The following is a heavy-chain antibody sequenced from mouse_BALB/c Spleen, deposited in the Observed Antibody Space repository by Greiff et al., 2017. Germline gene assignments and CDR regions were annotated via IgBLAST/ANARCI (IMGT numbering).Heavy chain of an antibody. CDR2: INPYNDGT. J-gene: IGHJ4*01. CDR3: ARRGLYYGNLYYAMDY. Sequence: VQLQQSGPELVKPGASVKMSCKASGYTFTSYVMHWVKQKPGQGLEWIGYINPYNDGTKYNEKFKGKATLTSDKSSSTAYMELSSLTSEDSAVYYCARRGLYYGNLYYAMDYWGQGTSVTVSS. CDR1: GYTFTSYV. D-gene: IGHD2-1*01. V-gene: IGHV1-14*01.